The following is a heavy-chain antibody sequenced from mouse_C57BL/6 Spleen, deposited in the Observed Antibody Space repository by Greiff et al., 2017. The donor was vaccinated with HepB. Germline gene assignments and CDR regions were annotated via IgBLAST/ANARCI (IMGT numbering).Heavy chain of an antibody. Sequence: QVQLQQSGAELARPGASVKLSCKASGYTFTSYGICWVKQRTGQGLEWFGEIYPRGGNTYYNEKFKGKATLTADKSSSTAYMELRSLTSEDAAVYLCARCESSEVWFIDVGGAGTTVTVSS. D-gene: IGHD1-1*01. J-gene: IGHJ1*01. CDR3: ARCESSEVWFIDV. V-gene: IGHV1-81*01. CDR1: GYTFTSYG. CDR2: IYPRGGNT.